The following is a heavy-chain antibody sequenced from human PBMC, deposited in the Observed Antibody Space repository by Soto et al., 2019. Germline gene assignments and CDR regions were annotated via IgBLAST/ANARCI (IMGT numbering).Heavy chain of an antibody. Sequence: GESLKISCKGSGYSFTSYWIGWVRQMPGKGLEWMGIIYPGDSDTRYSPSFRGQVTISADTSVNTAYLQWSSLKASDTAIYYCAKSTTGDPDSFDIWGQGTMVTVSS. CDR2: IYPGDSDT. J-gene: IGHJ3*02. V-gene: IGHV5-51*01. CDR1: GYSFTSYW. D-gene: IGHD4-17*01. CDR3: AKSTTGDPDSFDI.